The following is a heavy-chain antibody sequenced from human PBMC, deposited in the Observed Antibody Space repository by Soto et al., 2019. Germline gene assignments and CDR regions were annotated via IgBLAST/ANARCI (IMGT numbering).Heavy chain of an antibody. V-gene: IGHV5-10-1*01. J-gene: IGHJ4*02. CDR3: ARHALGSSGWHYFDY. D-gene: IGHD6-19*01. CDR2: IGPTDSDT. Sequence: EVQLVQSGAEVKKPGESLRISCQGSGYSFSNHWVTWVRQMPGGGLEWMGKIGPTDSDTKYSPSLQGHVTMSFDTSSSNAYLQWSTLKASYTAMYYCARHALGSSGWHYFDYWGQGTLVTVSS. CDR1: GYSFSNHW.